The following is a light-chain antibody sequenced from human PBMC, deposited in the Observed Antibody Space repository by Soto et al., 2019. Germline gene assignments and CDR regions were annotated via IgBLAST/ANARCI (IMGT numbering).Light chain of an antibody. J-gene: IGKJ1*01. Sequence: DIQMTQSPSTLSASVGDRVTITCRASQSLNNYLAWYQQKPGKAPRLLIYKASSLESGVPSRFSGSGSGTEFTLTISSLQPDDFATYYCQHYISAPWTFGQGTKADIK. CDR1: QSLNNY. CDR2: KAS. CDR3: QHYISAPWT. V-gene: IGKV1-5*03.